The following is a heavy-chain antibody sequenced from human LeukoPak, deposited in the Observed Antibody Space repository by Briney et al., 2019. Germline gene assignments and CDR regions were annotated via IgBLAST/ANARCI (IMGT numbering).Heavy chain of an antibody. CDR2: IIPIFGTA. Sequence: GASVKVSCKASGGTFSSYAISWVRQAPGQGLEWMGGIIPIFGTANYAQKFQGRVTITADESTSTAYMELSSLRSEDTAVYYCAREGNVRYSGYDYLGAFDYWGQGALVTVSS. V-gene: IGHV1-69*13. CDR1: GGTFSSYA. D-gene: IGHD5-12*01. CDR3: AREGNVRYSGYDYLGAFDY. J-gene: IGHJ4*02.